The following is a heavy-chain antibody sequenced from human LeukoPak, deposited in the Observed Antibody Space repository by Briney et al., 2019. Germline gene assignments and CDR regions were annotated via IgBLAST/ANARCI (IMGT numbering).Heavy chain of an antibody. J-gene: IGHJ4*02. Sequence: GESLKISCKASGYSFTNYWIGWVRQMPGKGLEWMGMINPGGTNIAYNPSFQGQVTISADRSISTAYLQWSSLKASDTAMYYCVRQRNWAVDYWGQGTLVTVSS. CDR2: INPGGTNI. CDR3: VRQRNWAVDY. V-gene: IGHV5-51*01. CDR1: GYSFTNYW. D-gene: IGHD7-27*01.